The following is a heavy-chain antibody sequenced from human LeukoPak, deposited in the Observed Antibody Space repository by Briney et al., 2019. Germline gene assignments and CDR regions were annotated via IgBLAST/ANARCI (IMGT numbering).Heavy chain of an antibody. V-gene: IGHV1-2*02. D-gene: IGHD4-17*01. CDR3: ARDSTVTTLPFDP. CDR2: INPNSGGT. J-gene: IGHJ5*02. Sequence: ASVKVSCKASGYTFTGYYMHWVRQAPGQGLEWMGWINPNSGGTNYAQKLQGRVTMTRDTSISTAYMELSRLRSDDTAVYYCARDSTVTTLPFDPWGQGTLVTVSS. CDR1: GYTFTGYY.